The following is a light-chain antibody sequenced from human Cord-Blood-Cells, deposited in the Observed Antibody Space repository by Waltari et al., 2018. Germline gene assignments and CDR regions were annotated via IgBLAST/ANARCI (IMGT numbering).Light chain of an antibody. CDR3: QSYDSSLSGSYV. Sequence: QSVLTQPPSVSGAPGQRVTISCTLSSSNIGSGYDVHWYQQLPGTAPKLLIYGNSNRPSGVPDRFSGSKSGTSASLAITGLQAEDEADYYCQSYDSSLSGSYVFGTGTKVTVL. J-gene: IGLJ1*01. V-gene: IGLV1-40*01. CDR1: SSNIGSGYD. CDR2: GNS.